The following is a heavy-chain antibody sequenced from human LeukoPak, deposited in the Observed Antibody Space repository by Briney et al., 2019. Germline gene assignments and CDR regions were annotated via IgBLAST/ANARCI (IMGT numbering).Heavy chain of an antibody. CDR3: ARAKGAAGFNWFDP. J-gene: IGHJ5*02. Sequence: SETLSLTCTVSGGSISSRGYYWGWIRQPPGKGLEWIGSIDYSGTTYYNPSLKSRVTISRDTSKNQFSLNLRSVTAADTAVYYCARAKGAAGFNWFDPWGQGTLVTVSS. D-gene: IGHD6-13*01. CDR2: IDYSGTT. V-gene: IGHV4-39*07. CDR1: GGSISSRGYY.